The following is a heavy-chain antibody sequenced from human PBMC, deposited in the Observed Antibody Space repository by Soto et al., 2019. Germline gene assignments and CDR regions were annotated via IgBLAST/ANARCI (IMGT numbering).Heavy chain of an antibody. V-gene: IGHV1-69*01. CDR1: GGTFNRYA. CDR2: IIPIFGIG. CDR3: ARSAITLFGVVSIPPHYYSEMDV. J-gene: IGHJ6*02. Sequence: QVQLVQSGAEVKKPGSSVKVSRKASGGTFNRYAISWVRQAPGQGLEWMGGIIPIFGIGNDAQRFQGRVTITADESTGTAYMELSSLRSEDTGVYYCARSAITLFGVVSIPPHYYSEMDVWGQGTTVTVSS. D-gene: IGHD3-3*01.